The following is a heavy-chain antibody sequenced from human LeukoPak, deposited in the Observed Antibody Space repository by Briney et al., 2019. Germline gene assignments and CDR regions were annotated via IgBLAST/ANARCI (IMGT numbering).Heavy chain of an antibody. CDR2: ISYDGSNK. J-gene: IGHJ6*03. V-gene: IGHV3-30*01. Sequence: GGSLRLSCAASGFTFSSYAMHWVRQAPGKGLEWVAVISYDGSNKYYADSVKGRFTISRDNSKNTLYLQMNSLRAEDTAVYYCARLDPSRGYYYMDVWGKGTTVTVSS. CDR1: GFTFSSYA. CDR3: ARLDPSRGYYYMDV.